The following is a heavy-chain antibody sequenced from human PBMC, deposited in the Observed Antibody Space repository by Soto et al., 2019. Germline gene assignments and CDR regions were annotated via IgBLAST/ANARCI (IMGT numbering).Heavy chain of an antibody. Sequence: PSETLSLTCVAYGGSFSGYYWTWIRQPPGTGLEWIGEINHSGSTNYNPSLKSRVTISVDTSKNQFSLKLTSVTAADTTVYYCARDKITGLFDYWGQGTLVTVSS. V-gene: IGHV4-34*01. J-gene: IGHJ4*02. CDR3: ARDKITGLFDY. CDR2: INHSGST. D-gene: IGHD2-8*02. CDR1: GGSFSGYY.